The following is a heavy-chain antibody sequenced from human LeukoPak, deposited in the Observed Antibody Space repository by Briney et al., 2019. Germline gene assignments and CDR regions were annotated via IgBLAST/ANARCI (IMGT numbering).Heavy chain of an antibody. CDR1: GGSSSNYY. CDR2: MYYSGST. V-gene: IGHV4-59*01. CDR3: ARDRPATENWYLDL. J-gene: IGHJ2*01. Sequence: SETLSLTCTVSGGSSSNYYWSWIRQPPGKGLEWIGYMYYSGSTNYNPSLKSRVTISVDTSKNQFSLKLSSVTAADTAVYYCARDRPATENWYLDLWGRGTLVTVSS. D-gene: IGHD1-26*01.